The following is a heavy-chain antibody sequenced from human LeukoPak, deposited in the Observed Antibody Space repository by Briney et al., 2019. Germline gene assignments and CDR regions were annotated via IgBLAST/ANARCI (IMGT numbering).Heavy chain of an antibody. Sequence: GGSLRLSCAASGFTFSSYGMHWVRQAPGEGLEWVAVISSDGGTKYYADSVKGRFTISRDNAKNSLYLQMNSLRAEDTAVYYCARALVVPAAMSDYYYYMDVWGKGTTVTISS. CDR2: ISSDGGTK. CDR1: GFTFSSYG. CDR3: ARALVVPAAMSDYYYYMDV. D-gene: IGHD2-2*01. V-gene: IGHV3-30*03. J-gene: IGHJ6*03.